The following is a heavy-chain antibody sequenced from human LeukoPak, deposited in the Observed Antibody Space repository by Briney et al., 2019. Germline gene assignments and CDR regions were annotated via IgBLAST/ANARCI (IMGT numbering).Heavy chain of an antibody. CDR2: IYSGGST. J-gene: IGHJ6*02. V-gene: IGHV3-53*01. CDR1: GFTVSSNY. D-gene: IGHD2-8*01. Sequence: GGSLRLSCAASGFTVSSNYMSWVRQAPGKGLEWVSVIYSGGSTYYADSVKGRFTISRDNSKNTLYLQMNSLRAEDTAVYYCAKDLGYCTNGVCYGSYYYYGMDVWGQGTTVTVSS. CDR3: AKDLGYCTNGVCYGSYYYYGMDV.